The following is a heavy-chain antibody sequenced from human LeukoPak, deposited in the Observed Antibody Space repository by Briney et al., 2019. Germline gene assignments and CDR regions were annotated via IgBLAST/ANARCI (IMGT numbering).Heavy chain of an antibody. Sequence: AGGSLRLSCAASGFTFSSYGMHWVRQAPGKGLEWVAFIRYDGSNKYYADSVKGRFTISRDNSKNTLYLQMNSLRAEDTAVYYCARRGHGYGSPFDYWGQGTLVTVSS. CDR3: ARRGHGYGSPFDY. V-gene: IGHV3-30*02. D-gene: IGHD5-18*01. CDR2: IRYDGSNK. J-gene: IGHJ4*02. CDR1: GFTFSSYG.